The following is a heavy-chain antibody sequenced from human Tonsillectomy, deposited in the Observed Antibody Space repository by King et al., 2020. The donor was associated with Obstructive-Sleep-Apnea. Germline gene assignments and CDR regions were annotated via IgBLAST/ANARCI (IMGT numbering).Heavy chain of an antibody. Sequence: VQLVESGGGLVQPGRSLRLSCAASGFTFDDYAMNWVRQAPGKGLEWVAGISWNSGTIGYADSVKGRFTISRDNTKNSLDLQMNSLRAEDTAVYYFAKDRFAEWCGGMDVWGQGTTVTVSS. CDR1: GFTFDDYA. CDR3: AKDRFAEWCGGMDV. CDR2: ISWNSGTI. D-gene: IGHD3-10*01. J-gene: IGHJ6*02. V-gene: IGHV3-9*01.